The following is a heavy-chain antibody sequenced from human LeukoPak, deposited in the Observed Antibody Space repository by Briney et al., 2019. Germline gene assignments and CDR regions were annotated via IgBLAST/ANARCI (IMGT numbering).Heavy chain of an antibody. V-gene: IGHV3-48*01. Sequence: GGSLRLSCAASGFTFSSYSMNWVRQAPGKGLEWVSYISSSSSTIYYADSVKGRFTISRDNAKNSLYLQMNSLRAEDTAVYYCARALMRFAIAAAGEERFDPWGQGTLVTVSS. CDR1: GFTFSSYS. CDR2: ISSSSSTI. D-gene: IGHD6-13*01. CDR3: ARALMRFAIAAAGEERFDP. J-gene: IGHJ5*02.